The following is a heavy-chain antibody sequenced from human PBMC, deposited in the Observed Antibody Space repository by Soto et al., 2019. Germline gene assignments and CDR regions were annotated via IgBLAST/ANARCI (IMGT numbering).Heavy chain of an antibody. V-gene: IGHV3-9*01. J-gene: IGHJ4*02. D-gene: IGHD6-6*01. CDR3: AKDIYSSSSGQDY. Sequence: EVQLVESGGGLVQPGRSLRLSCAASGFTFDDYAMHWVRQAPGKGLEWVSGIRWNGGNIGYADSVKGRFTISRDNAKKSLFLQMNSLRADDTALYFCAKDIYSSSSGQDYWGQGTPVTVSS. CDR1: GFTFDDYA. CDR2: IRWNGGNI.